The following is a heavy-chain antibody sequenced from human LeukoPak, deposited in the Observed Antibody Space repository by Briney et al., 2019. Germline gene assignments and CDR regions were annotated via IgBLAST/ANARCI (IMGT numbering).Heavy chain of an antibody. D-gene: IGHD6-13*01. J-gene: IGHJ4*02. V-gene: IGHV4-39*01. CDR2: IYYTGTT. CDR3: ARSATAGPRGLDY. CDR1: GGSISSGSYY. Sequence: MASQTLSLTCTVSGGSISSGSYYWDWIRQPPGEGLEWIGSIYYTGTTYYNPSLKSRVIISIDTSKNQFSLKLTSVTAADTAVYYCARSATAGPRGLDYWGQGTLVTVSS.